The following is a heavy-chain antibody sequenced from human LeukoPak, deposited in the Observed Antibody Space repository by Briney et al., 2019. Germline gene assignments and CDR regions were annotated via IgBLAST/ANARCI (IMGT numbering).Heavy chain of an antibody. D-gene: IGHD3-10*01. V-gene: IGHV3-30*18. J-gene: IGHJ4*02. CDR3: AKGRRYYGSGSYMDY. Sequence: GGSLRLSCAASGFTFSSYGMHWVRQAPGKGLGWVAVISYDGSNKYYADSVKGRFTISRDNSKNTLYLQMNSLRAEDTAVYYCAKGRRYYGSGSYMDYWGQGTLVTVSS. CDR1: GFTFSSYG. CDR2: ISYDGSNK.